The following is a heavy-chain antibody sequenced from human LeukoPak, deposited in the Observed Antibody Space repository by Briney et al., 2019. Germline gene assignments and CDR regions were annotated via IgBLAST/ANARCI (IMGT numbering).Heavy chain of an antibody. V-gene: IGHV3-21*01. CDR3: ARETLEAFDV. CDR1: GFTFSSFS. Sequence: PGGSLRLSCAASGFTFSSFSMNWVRQAPGKGLEWVSSISSSSTYVYHADSVTGRFTISRDNAKNSLYLQMNSLRAEDTAVYYCARETLEAFDVWGQGTMVTVSP. CDR2: ISSSSTYV. D-gene: IGHD1-1*01. J-gene: IGHJ3*01.